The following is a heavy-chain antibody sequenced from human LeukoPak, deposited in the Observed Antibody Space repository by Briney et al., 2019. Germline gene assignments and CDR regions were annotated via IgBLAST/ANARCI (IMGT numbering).Heavy chain of an antibody. CDR3: ARAVSARLDY. CDR1: GGSMSPYH. V-gene: IGHV4-59*08. D-gene: IGHD2/OR15-2a*01. CDR2: IYCSGST. J-gene: IGHJ4*01. Sequence: PSETLSLTCTVSGGSMSPYHWGWIRQPPGKGLEWTGYIYCSGSTNYNPSLNSRVTISVDTSKNQFSLRLSSVTAADTAIYYCARAVSARLDYWGHRTLGTVSS.